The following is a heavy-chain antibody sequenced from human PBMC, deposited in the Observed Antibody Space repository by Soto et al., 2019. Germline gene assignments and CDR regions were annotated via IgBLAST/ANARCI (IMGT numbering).Heavy chain of an antibody. J-gene: IGHJ6*03. Sequence: DVQLVESGGGLVQPGRSLRLSCAASGFTFDDYAMHWVRQAPGKGLEWVSGISWNSGSIGYADSVKGRFTISRDNAKNSLYLQMNSLRAEDTALYYCAKDTYYYYYYMDVWGKGTTVTVSS. CDR3: AKDTYYYYYYMDV. V-gene: IGHV3-9*01. CDR1: GFTFDDYA. CDR2: ISWNSGSI.